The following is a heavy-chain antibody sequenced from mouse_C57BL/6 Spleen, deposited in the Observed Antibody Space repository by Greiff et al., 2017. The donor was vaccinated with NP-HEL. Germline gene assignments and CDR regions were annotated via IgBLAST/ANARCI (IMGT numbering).Heavy chain of an antibody. CDR3: ARSDYEGAMDY. J-gene: IGHJ4*01. Sequence: VQLQQSGAELVKPGASVKISCKASGYAFSSYWMNWVKQRPGKGLEWIGQIYPGDGDTNYNGKFKGKATLTADKSSSTAYMQLSSLTSEDSAVYFCARSDYEGAMDYWGQGTSVTVSS. CDR1: GYAFSSYW. CDR2: IYPGDGDT. D-gene: IGHD2-4*01. V-gene: IGHV1-80*01.